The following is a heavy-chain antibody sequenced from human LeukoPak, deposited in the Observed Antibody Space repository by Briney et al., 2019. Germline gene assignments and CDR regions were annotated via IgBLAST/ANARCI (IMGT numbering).Heavy chain of an antibody. Sequence: PGGSLRLSCAASGFTFSGSAMHWVRQASGKGLEWVGRIRSKANSYATAYAASVKGRFTISRDDSKNTAYLQMNSLKTEDTAVYYCTYYYYGSGSKKGSPSNFDYWGQGTLVTVSS. CDR3: TYYYYGSGSKKGSPSNFDY. CDR2: IRSKANSYAT. J-gene: IGHJ4*02. CDR1: GFTFSGSA. V-gene: IGHV3-73*01. D-gene: IGHD3-10*01.